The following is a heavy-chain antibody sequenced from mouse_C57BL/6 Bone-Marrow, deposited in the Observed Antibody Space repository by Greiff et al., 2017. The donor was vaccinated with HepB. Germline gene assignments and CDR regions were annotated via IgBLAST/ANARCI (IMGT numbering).Heavy chain of an antibody. Sequence: VQLQQSGAELVRPGASVKLSCTASGFNIKDDYMHWVKQRPEQGLEWIGWIDPENGDTEYASKFQGKATITADTSSNNSYLQLSSLTSEDTAVYYCTTMVSSGYEGFAYWGQGTLVTVSA. CDR2: IDPENGDT. D-gene: IGHD3-2*02. J-gene: IGHJ3*01. CDR1: GFNIKDDY. CDR3: TTMVSSGYEGFAY. V-gene: IGHV14-4*01.